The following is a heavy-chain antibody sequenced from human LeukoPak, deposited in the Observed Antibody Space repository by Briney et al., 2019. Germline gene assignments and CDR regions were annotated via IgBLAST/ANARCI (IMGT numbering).Heavy chain of an antibody. CDR3: ATSSQIGEKPFDY. CDR2: MNPNSGNT. Sequence: ASVKVSCKASGYTFTSYDINWVRQATGQGLEWMGWMNPNSGNTGYAQKFQGRVTMTRNTSISTAYMELSSLRSEDTAVYYCATSSQIGEKPFDYWGQGTLVTVSS. V-gene: IGHV1-8*01. CDR1: GYTFTSYD. J-gene: IGHJ4*02. D-gene: IGHD3-10*01.